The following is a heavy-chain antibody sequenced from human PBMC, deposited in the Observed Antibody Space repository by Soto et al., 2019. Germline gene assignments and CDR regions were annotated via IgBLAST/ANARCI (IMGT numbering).Heavy chain of an antibody. D-gene: IGHD1-1*01. J-gene: IGHJ4*02. V-gene: IGHV3-48*01. Sequence: EVQLVESGGGSVQPGGSLRLSCAASGITIRSNGMNWVRQAPGKGLEWVSYISSSSDTIYYADFVKGRFTISRDNAKNSLYLQMNSLRVEDTATYYCARGMGIATTGRYDYWGQGTLVTVSS. CDR1: GITIRSNG. CDR3: ARGMGIATTGRYDY. CDR2: ISSSSDTI.